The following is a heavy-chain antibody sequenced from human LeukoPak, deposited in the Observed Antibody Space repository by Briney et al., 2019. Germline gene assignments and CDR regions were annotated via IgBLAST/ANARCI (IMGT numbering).Heavy chain of an antibody. J-gene: IGHJ3*01. Sequence: GGSLRLSCAASGLTFNDYAMSWVRQTPGKGLEWVSAISGSGYNTYYAASVKGRFTISRDNSKNTLYLRMNSLRAEDTAVYYCATRGAWGQGTMVAVSS. V-gene: IGHV3-23*01. D-gene: IGHD3-10*01. CDR2: ISGSGYNT. CDR1: GLTFNDYA. CDR3: ATRGA.